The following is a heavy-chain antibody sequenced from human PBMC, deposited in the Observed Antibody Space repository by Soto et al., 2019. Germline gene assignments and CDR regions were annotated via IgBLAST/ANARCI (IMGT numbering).Heavy chain of an antibody. D-gene: IGHD3-22*01. Sequence: PSETLSLTCTVSGGSISSYYWSWIRQPPGKGLEWIGYIYYSGSTNYNPSLKSRVTISVDTSKNQFSLKLSSVTAADTAVYYCARDLYYYDSSGYYYYGMDVWSQGTTVTVSS. CDR2: IYYSGST. CDR3: ARDLYYYDSSGYYYYGMDV. J-gene: IGHJ6*02. CDR1: GGSISSYY. V-gene: IGHV4-59*01.